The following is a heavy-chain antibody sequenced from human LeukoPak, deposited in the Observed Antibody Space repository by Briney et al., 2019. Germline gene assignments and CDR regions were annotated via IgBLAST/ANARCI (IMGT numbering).Heavy chain of an antibody. CDR3: AYDSSGYYYPDY. V-gene: IGHV3-7*05. J-gene: IGHJ4*02. Sequence: GGSLRLSCAASGFTFSRYWMSWVRQAPGKGLEWVANIKQDASEKNYVDSVKGRFTMSRDNAKNSLYMQMNSLRAEDTAVYYCAYDSSGYYYPDYWGQGTLVTVSS. CDR2: IKQDASEK. D-gene: IGHD3-22*01. CDR1: GFTFSRYW.